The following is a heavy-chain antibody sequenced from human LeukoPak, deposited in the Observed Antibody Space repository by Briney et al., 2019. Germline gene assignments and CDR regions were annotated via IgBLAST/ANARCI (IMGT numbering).Heavy chain of an antibody. J-gene: IGHJ4*02. CDR2: FDHGGNT. CDR1: GGSISTYY. V-gene: IGHV4-59*08. Sequence: PSETLSLTCTVSGGSISTYYWSWIRQPPGKRLEWIGYFDHGGNTNYNPSLKSRVTISEDTSKNEFSLNLSSVTASDTAVYYCARHGSSASSGWYRLDYWGQGTLVTVSS. D-gene: IGHD6-19*01. CDR3: ARHGSSASSGWYRLDY.